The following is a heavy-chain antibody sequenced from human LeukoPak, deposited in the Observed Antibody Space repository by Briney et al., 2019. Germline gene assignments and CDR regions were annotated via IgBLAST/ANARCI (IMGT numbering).Heavy chain of an antibody. V-gene: IGHV3-7*01. J-gene: IGHJ4*02. CDR3: ARDGGHSTDFDY. CDR2: KKQDGCEK. CDR1: GFTYSSHC. D-gene: IGHD2/OR15-2a*01. Sequence: GTLTLSCAASGFTYSSHCLSWLRQAPGQGSVGVTKKKQDGCEKYYVDSVKGRFTISRDNAKNSLYLQMNSLRAEDTAVYYCARDGGHSTDFDYWGQGTLVTVSS.